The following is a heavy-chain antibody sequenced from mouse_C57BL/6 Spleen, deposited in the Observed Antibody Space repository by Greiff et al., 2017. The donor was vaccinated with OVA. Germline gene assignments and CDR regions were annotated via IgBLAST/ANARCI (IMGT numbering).Heavy chain of an antibody. CDR2: IYPGNSDT. CDR3: TSDYRISYPLAY. Sequence: ESGTVLARPGASVKLSCKTSGYTFTSYWMHWVKQRPGQGLEWIGAIYPGNSDTSSNQKFTGKAKLTAVTSASAAYRGLSILTNEDTADYYCTSDYRISYPLAYWGQGTLVTVSA. J-gene: IGHJ3*01. D-gene: IGHD1-1*01. CDR1: GYTFTSYW. V-gene: IGHV1-5*01.